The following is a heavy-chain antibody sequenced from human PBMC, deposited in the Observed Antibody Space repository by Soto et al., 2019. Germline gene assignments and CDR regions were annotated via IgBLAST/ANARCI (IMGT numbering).Heavy chain of an antibody. CDR2: IYHSGST. J-gene: IGHJ5*02. CDR1: GGSISSSNW. V-gene: IGHV4-4*02. D-gene: IGHD4-17*01. Sequence: SETLSLTCAVSGGSISSSNWWSRVRQPPGKGLEWIGEIYHSGSTNYNPSLKSRVTISVDKSKNQFSLKLSSVTAADTAVYYCARAATVIYESNWFDPWGQGTLVTVSS. CDR3: ARAATVIYESNWFDP.